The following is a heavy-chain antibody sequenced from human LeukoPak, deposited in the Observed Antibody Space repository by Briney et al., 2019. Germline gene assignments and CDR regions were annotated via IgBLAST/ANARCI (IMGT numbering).Heavy chain of an antibody. D-gene: IGHD4-17*01. J-gene: IGHJ4*02. CDR2: ISSDGSTI. V-gene: IGHV3-48*04. CDR3: AKDSRVTMSNYYFDY. Sequence: GGSLRLSCAASEFTFSSYSMNWVRQAPGKGLEWVSYISSDGSTIYYADSVKGRLTISRDNAKNSLYLQMNSLRAEDTAVYYCAKDSRVTMSNYYFDYWGQGTLVTVSS. CDR1: EFTFSSYS.